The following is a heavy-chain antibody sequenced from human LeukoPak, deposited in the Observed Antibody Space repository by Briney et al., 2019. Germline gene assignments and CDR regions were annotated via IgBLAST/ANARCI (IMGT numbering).Heavy chain of an antibody. J-gene: IGHJ4*02. CDR2: INRSGST. Sequence: SETLSLTCAVYGGSFSNYYWSWIRQPPGKGLEWIGEINRSGSTNYNPSLKSRVTISVDTSKNQFSLKLSSVTAADTAVYYCARVAYSYGRYDYWGQGTLVTVSS. D-gene: IGHD5-18*01. V-gene: IGHV4-34*01. CDR3: ARVAYSYGRYDY. CDR1: GGSFSNYY.